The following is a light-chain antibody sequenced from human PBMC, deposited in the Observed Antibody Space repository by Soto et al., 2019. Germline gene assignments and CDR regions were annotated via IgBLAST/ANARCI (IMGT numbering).Light chain of an antibody. V-gene: IGLV1-40*01. J-gene: IGLJ1*01. CDR2: GND. Sequence: QSVLTQPTSVSGAPGQRVTISCTGSSSNIGAGYDVHWYQQLPGKAPKLLIYGNDNRPSGVPERFSGSKSGTSASLAITGLRADDEADYYCQSYGSSPSANFVFGTGTKLTVL. CDR3: QSYGSSPSANFV. CDR1: SSNIGAGYD.